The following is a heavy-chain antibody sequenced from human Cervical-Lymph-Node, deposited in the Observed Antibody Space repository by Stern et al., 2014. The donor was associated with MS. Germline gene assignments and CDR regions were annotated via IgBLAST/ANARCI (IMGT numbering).Heavy chain of an antibody. J-gene: IGHJ6*02. Sequence: VQLVESGAEVRKPGSSVKVSCKASGGTFSSYAISWVRQAPGQGLEWMGGIIPMFGTTNYAPKFQGRVTITADKFTSTAYMEVNSLGSEDTAIYFCARDHYSTSSLGSPYEYYGMDVWGQGTTVTVS. V-gene: IGHV1-69*06. CDR1: GGTFSSYA. CDR3: ARDHYSTSSLGSPYEYYGMDV. CDR2: IIPMFGTT. D-gene: IGHD2/OR15-2a*01.